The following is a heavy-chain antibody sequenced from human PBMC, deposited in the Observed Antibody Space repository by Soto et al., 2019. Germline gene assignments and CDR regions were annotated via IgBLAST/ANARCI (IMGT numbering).Heavy chain of an antibody. J-gene: IGHJ5*02. V-gene: IGHV3-7*05. Sequence: PGGSLRLSCAASGITFSTYWMTWVRQAPGKGLEWVANINQDGSEKYYVDSVKGRFTISRDNAKNSLYLQMNSLRAEDTAVYYCARGIYNTNSSWGQGTLVTVSS. D-gene: IGHD3-3*01. CDR2: INQDGSEK. CDR3: ARGIYNTNSS. CDR1: GITFSTYW.